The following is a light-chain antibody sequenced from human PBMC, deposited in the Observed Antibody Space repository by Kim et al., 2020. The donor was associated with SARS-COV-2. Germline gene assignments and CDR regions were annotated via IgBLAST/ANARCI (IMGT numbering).Light chain of an antibody. V-gene: IGKV3-20*01. J-gene: IGKJ2*01. CDR3: QQYSSIPYT. CDR2: GAS. CDR1: QSVSSNY. Sequence: EVVLTQSPGTLSLSPGERDTLSCRASQSVSSNYLAWYQQKPGQAPRVVIYGASSRATGIPDRFSGSGSGTDFTLTISRLEPEDFAVYYCQQYSSIPYTFGQGTKLEI.